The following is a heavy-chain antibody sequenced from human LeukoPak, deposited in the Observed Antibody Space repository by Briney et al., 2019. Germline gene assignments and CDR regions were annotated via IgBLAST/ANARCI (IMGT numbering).Heavy chain of an antibody. CDR2: INPSGGST. D-gene: IGHD5-24*01. V-gene: IGHV1-46*01. J-gene: IGHJ4*02. Sequence: GASVKVSCKASGYTFTSYGISWVRQAPGQGLEWMGIINPSGGSTSYAQKFQGRVTMTRDMSTSTVYMELSSLRSEDTAVYYCARNIGGYNSYWGQGTLVTVSS. CDR3: ARNIGGYNSY. CDR1: GYTFTSYG.